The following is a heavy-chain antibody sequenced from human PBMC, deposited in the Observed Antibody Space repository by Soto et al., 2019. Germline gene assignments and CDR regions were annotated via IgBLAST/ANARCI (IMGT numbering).Heavy chain of an antibody. Sequence: GGSLRLSCAASGFTFSSYGMHWVRQAPGKGLEWVAVISYDGSNKYYADSVKGRFTISRDNSKNTLYLQMNSLRAEDTAVYYCAKDLRRRQLLLWFGDGIDYWGQGTLVTVSS. V-gene: IGHV3-30*18. J-gene: IGHJ4*02. D-gene: IGHD3-10*01. CDR1: GFTFSSYG. CDR2: ISYDGSNK. CDR3: AKDLRRRQLLLWFGDGIDY.